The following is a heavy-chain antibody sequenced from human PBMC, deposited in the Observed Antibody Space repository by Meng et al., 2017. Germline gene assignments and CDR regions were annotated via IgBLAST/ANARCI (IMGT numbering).Heavy chain of an antibody. Sequence: GESLKISCAASGFTFDDYGMSWVRQAPGKGLEWVSGINWNGGSTGYADSVKGRFTISRHNSKNTLYLQMNSLRAEDTAVYYCASAGDDAFDIWGQGTMVTVSS. D-gene: IGHD2-21*01. CDR1: GFTFDDYG. CDR2: INWNGGST. J-gene: IGHJ3*02. V-gene: IGHV3-20*04. CDR3: ASAGDDAFDI.